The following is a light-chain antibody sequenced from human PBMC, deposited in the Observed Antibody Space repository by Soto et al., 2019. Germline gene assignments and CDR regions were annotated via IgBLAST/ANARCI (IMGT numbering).Light chain of an antibody. J-gene: IGLJ1*01. Sequence: QSALAQPASVSGSPGQSITISCTGTSSDVCGYNYVSWYQHHPGKAPKLMIFDVSNRPSGVSNRFAGSKSGNTASLTISGLQPEDEADYYCSSYTTCNTRQRVFGTGTKVPVL. CDR1: SSDVCGYNY. CDR2: DVS. CDR3: SSYTTCNTRQRV. V-gene: IGLV2-14*03.